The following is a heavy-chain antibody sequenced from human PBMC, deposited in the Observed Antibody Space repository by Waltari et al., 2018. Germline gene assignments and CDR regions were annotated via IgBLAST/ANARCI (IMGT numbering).Heavy chain of an antibody. J-gene: IGHJ4*02. Sequence: QVQLVQSGVEVKKPGASVTVSCKASGYSFTGYGIRWVRQAPGQGLEWMGWITPYNGNTDYAQNLQGRVTMTTDTSTTTADMELRSLRSDDTAVYFCARRGTAIAAANDYWGQGTLVTVSS. CDR1: GYSFTGYG. V-gene: IGHV1-18*01. D-gene: IGHD6-13*01. CDR2: ITPYNGNT. CDR3: ARRGTAIAAANDY.